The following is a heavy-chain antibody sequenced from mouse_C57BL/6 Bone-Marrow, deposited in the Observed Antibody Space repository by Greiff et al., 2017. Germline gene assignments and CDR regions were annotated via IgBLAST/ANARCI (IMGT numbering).Heavy chain of an antibody. CDR1: EYEFPSHD. J-gene: IGHJ2*01. Sequence: EVKVEESGGGLVQPGESLKLSCESNEYEFPSHDMSWVRKTPEKRLELVAAINSDGGSTYYPDTMARRFIISRDNTKKTLYLQMSSLRSEDTALYYCARQRGSQSPLDYWGQGTTLTVSS. CDR3: ARQRGSQSPLDY. CDR2: INSDGGST. V-gene: IGHV5-2*03.